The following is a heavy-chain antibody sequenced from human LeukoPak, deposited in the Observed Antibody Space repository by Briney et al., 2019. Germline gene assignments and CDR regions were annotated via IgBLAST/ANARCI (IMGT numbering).Heavy chain of an antibody. CDR1: GGSISSYY. V-gene: IGHV4-59*01. Sequence: SETLSLTCTVSGGSISSYYWSWIRQPPGKGLEWIGYIYYSGSTNYNPSLKSRVTTSVDTSKNQFSLKLSSVTAADTAVYYCARGREDTVIAVAGTSWFDPWGQGTLVTVSS. CDR3: ARGREDTVIAVAGTSWFDP. D-gene: IGHD6-19*01. J-gene: IGHJ5*02. CDR2: IYYSGST.